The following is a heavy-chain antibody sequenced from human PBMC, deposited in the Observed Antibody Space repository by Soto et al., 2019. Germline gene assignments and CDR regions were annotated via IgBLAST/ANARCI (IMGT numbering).Heavy chain of an antibody. Sequence: GGSLRLSCTASGFTFGDYAMNWVRQAPGKGLEWVGFIRGKPNGGATDYAASLKGRFTISRDDSKSIAYLQMNSLKAEDTAVYYCTRDFKGQYYYGMDVWGQGKKVTV. V-gene: IGHV3-49*04. CDR1: GFTFGDYA. CDR3: TRDFKGQYYYGMDV. CDR2: IRGKPNGGAT. J-gene: IGHJ6*02.